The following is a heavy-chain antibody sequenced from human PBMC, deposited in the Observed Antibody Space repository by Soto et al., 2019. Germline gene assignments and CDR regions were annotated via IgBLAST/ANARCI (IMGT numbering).Heavy chain of an antibody. V-gene: IGHV2-5*01. J-gene: IGHJ4*02. D-gene: IGHD6-19*01. CDR3: ARLAVAGTVGCFDY. Sequence: QITLKESGPTLVKPTQNLTLTCTLSGFSLSTSGVGVDWVRQPPGKALEWLALIYWNDDKHHSPSLETRLTIAKHTSKNQVVLIMTNVDPVDTGTYYCARLAVAGTVGCFDYWGQGSLVTVSS. CDR1: GFSLSTSGVG. CDR2: IYWNDDK.